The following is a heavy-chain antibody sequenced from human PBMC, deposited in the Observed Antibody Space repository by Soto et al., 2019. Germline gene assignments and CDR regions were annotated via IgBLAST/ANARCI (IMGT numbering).Heavy chain of an antibody. CDR1: GGSISNKY. CDR2: MSSSGVT. D-gene: IGHD6-19*01. V-gene: IGHV4-4*07. Sequence: QVQLQESGPGLVKPSETLSLTCTVSGGSISNKYWSWIRQPAGKGLEWIGRMSSSGVTNYSPSFKSRVTMSVDMSENQFSLKLSSVTATDAAVYYCARALDSSGWYGDDAFDIWGQGTMVTVSS. J-gene: IGHJ3*02. CDR3: ARALDSSGWYGDDAFDI.